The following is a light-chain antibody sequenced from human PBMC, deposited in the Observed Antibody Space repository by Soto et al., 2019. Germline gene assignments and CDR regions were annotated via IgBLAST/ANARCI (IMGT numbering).Light chain of an antibody. Sequence: IQMTQSPSSLSESAGDRVTITCRASQAISTYLNWYQQKPGKAPKLLIYAASSLQSGVPSRFSGSGSETDFTLTISSLQPEDFATYSCQQSYSTTWTFGQGTKVDIK. CDR2: AAS. V-gene: IGKV1-39*01. CDR1: QAISTY. J-gene: IGKJ1*01. CDR3: QQSYSTTWT.